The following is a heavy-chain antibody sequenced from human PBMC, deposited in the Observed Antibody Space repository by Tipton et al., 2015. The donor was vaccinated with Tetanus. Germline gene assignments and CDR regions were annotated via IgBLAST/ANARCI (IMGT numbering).Heavy chain of an antibody. CDR2: IDHSGST. J-gene: IGHJ2*01. CDR1: GGSFSGYY. V-gene: IGHV4-34*01. Sequence: TLSLTCAVNGGSFSGYYWTWIRQPPGKGLEWIGEIDHSGSTNYNLSLKSRLTISVATSKKRISLKLSSVTAADTALYYCARGSRKSFLASNGSVYWYFDLRGRGTLVTVSS. CDR3: ARGSRKSFLASNGSVYWYFDL. D-gene: IGHD2-8*01.